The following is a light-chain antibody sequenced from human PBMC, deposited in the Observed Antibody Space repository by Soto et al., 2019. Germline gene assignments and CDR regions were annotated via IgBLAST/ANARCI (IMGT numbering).Light chain of an antibody. CDR2: GAS. CDR1: QTFTSGF. Sequence: EIVLTQSPGTLSLSPGERATLSCRASQTFTSGFLAWYQQKPGQAPRLLIYGASSRATGIPDRFSGSGSGTDFTLTISRLEPEGFAVYYCQQYDSSPRTFGQGTKVEIK. CDR3: QQYDSSPRT. V-gene: IGKV3-20*01. J-gene: IGKJ1*01.